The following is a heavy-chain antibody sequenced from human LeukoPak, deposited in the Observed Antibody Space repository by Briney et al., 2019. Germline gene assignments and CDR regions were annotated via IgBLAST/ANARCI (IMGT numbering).Heavy chain of an antibody. J-gene: IGHJ4*02. Sequence: PGGSLRLSCAASGFTFSSYAMSWVRQTPGKGLGWVSAISGSGGSTYYADSVKGRFTISRDIPKNTLYLQMNSLRAEDTAVYYCAKVIRGGTGTYFDYWGQGTLVTVSS. CDR2: ISGSGGST. CDR1: GFTFSSYA. D-gene: IGHD1-7*01. V-gene: IGHV3-23*01. CDR3: AKVIRGGTGTYFDY.